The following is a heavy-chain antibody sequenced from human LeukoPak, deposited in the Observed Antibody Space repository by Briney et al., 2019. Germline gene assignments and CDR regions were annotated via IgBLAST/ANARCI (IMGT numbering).Heavy chain of an antibody. J-gene: IGHJ5*02. Sequence: KPSETLSLTCTVSGNSVSSSSYYWDWIRQPPGKGLEWIGSISSDGNTHYNTSLKSRVAMSVDTSKNQFSLKLTSVTAADTAVYFCARLKDWYDSGSDKWFDPWGQGTLVTVSS. D-gene: IGHD3-22*01. CDR2: ISSDGNT. CDR1: GNSVSSSSYY. CDR3: ARLKDWYDSGSDKWFDP. V-gene: IGHV4-39*01.